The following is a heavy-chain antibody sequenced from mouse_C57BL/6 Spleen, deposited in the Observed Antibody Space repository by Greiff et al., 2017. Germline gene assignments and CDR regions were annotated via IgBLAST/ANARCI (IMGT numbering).Heavy chain of an antibody. Sequence: QVQLQQPGAELVKPGASVKLSCKASGYTFTSYWMHWVKQRPGQGLEWIGMIHPNSGSTNYNEKFKSKATLTVDKSSSTAYMQISSLTSEDSAVYYCARSYDGYWYYFDYWAKAPLSQSPQ. CDR2: IHPNSGST. D-gene: IGHD2-3*01. V-gene: IGHV1-64*01. J-gene: IGHJ2*01. CDR1: GYTFTSYW. CDR3: ARSYDGYWYYFDY.